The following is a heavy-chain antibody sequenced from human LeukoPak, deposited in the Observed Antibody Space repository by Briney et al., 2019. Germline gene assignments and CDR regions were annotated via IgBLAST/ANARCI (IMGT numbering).Heavy chain of an antibody. CDR1: GLSFSSYW. V-gene: IGHV3-7*01. D-gene: IGHD2-2*01. Sequence: GGSLRLSCAASGLSFSSYWMTWVGQAPWKGLEWVANIKEDGSEKYYVDSVKGRFTISRDNAKNSLYLQMNSLRVEDTAVYYCASETLSTSWGQGTLVTVSS. CDR2: IKEDGSEK. CDR3: ASETLSTS. J-gene: IGHJ4*02.